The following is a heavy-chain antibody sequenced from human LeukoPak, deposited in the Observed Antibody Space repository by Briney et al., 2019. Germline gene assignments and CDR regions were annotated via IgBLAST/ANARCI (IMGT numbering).Heavy chain of an antibody. CDR2: IYYSGST. CDR3: ARATYDFWSGTRSYYFDY. V-gene: IGHV4-59*01. J-gene: IGHJ4*02. Sequence: SETLSLTCTVSGGSISSYYWSWIRQPPGKGLEWIGYIYYSGSTNYNPSLKSRVTISVDTSKNQFSLKLSSVTAADTAVYYCARATYDFWSGTRSYYFDYWGQGTLDTVSS. CDR1: GGSISSYY. D-gene: IGHD3-3*01.